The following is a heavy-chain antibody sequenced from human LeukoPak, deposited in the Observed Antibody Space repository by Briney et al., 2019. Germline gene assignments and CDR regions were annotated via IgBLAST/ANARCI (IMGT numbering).Heavy chain of an antibody. CDR2: IYSGGST. CDR3: ARRGSMVRGAGGDY. V-gene: IGHV3-53*01. D-gene: IGHD3-10*01. Sequence: GGSLRLSCAASGFSVISNYMSWVRQAPGKGLEWVSLIYSGGSTNYVDSVKGRFTISRDNSKNTLYLQMNNLRAEDTAVYYCARRGSMVRGAGGDYWGQGTLVTVSS. J-gene: IGHJ4*02. CDR1: GFSVISNY.